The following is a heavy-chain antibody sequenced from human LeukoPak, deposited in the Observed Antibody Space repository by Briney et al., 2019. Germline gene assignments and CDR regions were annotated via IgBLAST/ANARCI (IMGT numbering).Heavy chain of an antibody. Sequence: GGSLRLSCAASGFTFSSYSMNWVRQAPGKGLEWVSSISSSSSYIYYADSVKGRFTISRDNAKNSLYLQMNSLRAEDTAVYYCAREIQLWSRPFDYWGQGTLVTVSS. CDR3: AREIQLWSRPFDY. CDR1: GFTFSSYS. V-gene: IGHV3-21*01. D-gene: IGHD5-18*01. J-gene: IGHJ4*02. CDR2: ISSSSSYI.